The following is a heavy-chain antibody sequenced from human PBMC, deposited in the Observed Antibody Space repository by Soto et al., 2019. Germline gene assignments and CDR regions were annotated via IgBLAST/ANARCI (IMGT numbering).Heavy chain of an antibody. CDR1: GFTFSSYA. V-gene: IGHV3-30-3*01. D-gene: IGHD2-2*01. CDR3: ARKGCYSTSCYEGYYYYYGMDV. CDR2: ISYDGSNK. J-gene: IGHJ6*02. Sequence: GGSLRLSCAASGFTFSSYAMHWVRQAPGKGLEWVAVISYDGSNKYYADSVKGRFTISRDNSKNTLYLQMNSLRAEDTAVYYCARKGCYSTSCYEGYYYYYGMDVWGQGTTVTVSS.